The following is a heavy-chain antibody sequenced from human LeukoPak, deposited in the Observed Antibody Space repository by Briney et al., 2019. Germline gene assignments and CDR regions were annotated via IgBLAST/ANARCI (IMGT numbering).Heavy chain of an antibody. CDR1: GFTFDDYG. J-gene: IGHJ6*02. Sequence: PGGSLRLSCVASGFTFDDYGMSWVRQAPGKGLEWVSGINRNGGSTDYADSVKGRFTISRDNAKNSLFLQMNSLRVEDAALYYCAKGLERRYYYYGMDVWGQGTTVTVSS. CDR3: AKGLERRYYYYGMDV. D-gene: IGHD1-1*01. V-gene: IGHV3-20*04. CDR2: INRNGGST.